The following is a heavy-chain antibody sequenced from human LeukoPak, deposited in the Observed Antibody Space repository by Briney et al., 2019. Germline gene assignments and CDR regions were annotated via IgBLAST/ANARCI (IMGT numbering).Heavy chain of an antibody. Sequence: SETLSLTCAVSGGSFSGYYWSWIRQPPGKGLEWIGEINHSGSTNYNPSLKSRVTISVDASKNQFSLKLSSVTAADTAVYYCARSRSVSYYDFWSGYSIFDYWGQGTLVTVSS. CDR2: INHSGST. CDR1: GGSFSGYY. V-gene: IGHV4-34*01. D-gene: IGHD3-3*01. CDR3: ARSRSVSYYDFWSGYSIFDY. J-gene: IGHJ4*02.